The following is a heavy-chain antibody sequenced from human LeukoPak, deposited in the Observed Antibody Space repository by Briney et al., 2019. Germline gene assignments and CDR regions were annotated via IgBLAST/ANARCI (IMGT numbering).Heavy chain of an antibody. J-gene: IGHJ5*02. V-gene: IGHV3-48*03. CDR2: IRSSGSTM. D-gene: IGHD3-22*01. CDR1: GFTFSSYE. CDR3: AKGEDYYDSSAFDP. Sequence: GGSLRLSCAASGFTFSSYEMNWVRQAPGKGLEWISYIRSSGSTMFYTDSVKGRFTISRDNSKNTLYLQMNSLRAEDTAVYYCAKGEDYYDSSAFDPWGQGALVTVSS.